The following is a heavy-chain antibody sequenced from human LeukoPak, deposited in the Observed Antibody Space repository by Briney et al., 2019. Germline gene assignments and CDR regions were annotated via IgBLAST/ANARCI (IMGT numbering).Heavy chain of an antibody. CDR3: AKTTLAVAGNFDY. V-gene: IGHV3-30*18. D-gene: IGHD6-19*01. CDR2: TSYDGINK. CDR1: GFTFSSYG. Sequence: GGSLRVSCAASGFTFSSYGMHWVRQAPGKGLEWVAFTSYDGINKYYVDSVKGRFTISRDNSKNTLYLQMNSLRPEDTAVYFCAKTTLAVAGNFDYWGQGTLVTVSS. J-gene: IGHJ4*02.